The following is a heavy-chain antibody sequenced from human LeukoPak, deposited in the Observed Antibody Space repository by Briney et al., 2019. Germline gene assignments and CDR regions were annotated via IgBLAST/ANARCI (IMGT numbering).Heavy chain of an antibody. D-gene: IGHD5-12*01. CDR2: ISYDGSNK. CDR3: ARGKDSDYDWPIDY. Sequence: PGGSLRLSCAASGFTFSTYAMHWVRQAPGKGLEWVAVISYDGSNKYYADSVKGRFTISRDNSKNTLYLQMTSLRGEDTAVYYCARGKDSDYDWPIDYWGQGTLVTVSS. CDR1: GFTFSTYA. J-gene: IGHJ4*02. V-gene: IGHV3-30*04.